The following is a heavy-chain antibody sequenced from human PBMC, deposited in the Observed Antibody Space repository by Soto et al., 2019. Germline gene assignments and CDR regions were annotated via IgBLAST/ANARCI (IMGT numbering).Heavy chain of an antibody. V-gene: IGHV4-59*12. J-gene: IGHJ4*02. CDR2: IYSSGST. Sequence: SETLSLTCTVSGGSISNYYWNWIRQSPGKGLEWIGYIYSSGSTHYNPSLQNRVTISIYTSKNQVSLNVNAVTAADTAVYYCARDHPHSYGVYYFDYWGQGTPVTVSS. CDR3: ARDHPHSYGVYYFDY. D-gene: IGHD5-18*01. CDR1: GGSISNYY.